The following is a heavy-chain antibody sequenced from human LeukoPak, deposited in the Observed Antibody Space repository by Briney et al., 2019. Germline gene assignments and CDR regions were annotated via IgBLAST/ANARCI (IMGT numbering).Heavy chain of an antibody. V-gene: IGHV3-30*03. J-gene: IGHJ4*02. D-gene: IGHD5-24*01. CDR2: ISYDGSNK. Sequence: GRSLRLSCAASGFTFSHYGMHWVRQAPGKGLEWVAFISYDGSNKYYADSVKGRFTISRDNSKNTLYLQMNSLRAEDTAVYYCARSWDGYNFRFDYWGQGTLVTVSS. CDR3: ARSWDGYNFRFDY. CDR1: GFTFSHYG.